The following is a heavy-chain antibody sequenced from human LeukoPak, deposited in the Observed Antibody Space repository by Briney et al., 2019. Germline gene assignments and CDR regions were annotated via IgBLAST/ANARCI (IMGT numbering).Heavy chain of an antibody. J-gene: IGHJ4*02. Sequence: GASVKVSCKASGYTFTSYYMHWVRQAPGQGLEWMGTINPSNSYTNYAQNFQGRVTMTGDTSTSTVYMELSSLRSEDTAVYYCARAYTYGLGYWGQGIPVTVSS. D-gene: IGHD5-18*01. CDR3: ARAYTYGLGY. CDR2: INPSNSYT. V-gene: IGHV1-46*01. CDR1: GYTFTSYY.